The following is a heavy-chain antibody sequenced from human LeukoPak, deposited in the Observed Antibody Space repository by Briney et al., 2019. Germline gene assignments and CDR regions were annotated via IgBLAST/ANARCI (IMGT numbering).Heavy chain of an antibody. CDR1: GFTFSSYA. V-gene: IGHV3-23*01. Sequence: GGSLRLSCAASGFTFSSYAMSWVRQAPGKGLEWVSAISGSGGSTYYADSVKGRFTISRDNSKNTLYLQMNSLRAEDTAVYYCVKGPGQAVWGDYWGQGTLVTVSS. CDR2: ISGSGGST. CDR3: VKGPGQAVWGDY. D-gene: IGHD2-8*01. J-gene: IGHJ4*02.